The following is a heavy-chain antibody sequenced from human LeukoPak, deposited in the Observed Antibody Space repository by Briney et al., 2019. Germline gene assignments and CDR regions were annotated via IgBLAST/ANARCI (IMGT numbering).Heavy chain of an antibody. V-gene: IGHV1-2*02. J-gene: IGHJ4*02. Sequence: ASVKVSCKASGYTFTGYYMHWVRQAPGQGPEWMGWINPNSGGTNYAQKFQGRVTMTRDTSISTAYMELSRLRSDDTAVYYCARWGSGSYYIDYWGQGTLVTVSS. CDR3: ARWGSGSYYIDY. CDR2: INPNSGGT. CDR1: GYTFTGYY. D-gene: IGHD3-10*01.